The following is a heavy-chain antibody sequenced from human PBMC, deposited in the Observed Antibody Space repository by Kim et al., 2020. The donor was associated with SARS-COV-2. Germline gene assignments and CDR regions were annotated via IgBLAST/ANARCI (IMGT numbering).Heavy chain of an antibody. CDR2: FDPEDGET. CDR1: GYTLTELS. Sequence: ASVKGSCKVSGYTLTELSMHWVRQAPGKGLEWMGGFDPEDGETIYAQKFQGRVTMTENTSTDTAYMELSSLRSEDTAVYYCATSITIFGGFDPWGQGTLVTVSS. V-gene: IGHV1-24*01. D-gene: IGHD3-3*01. J-gene: IGHJ5*02. CDR3: ATSITIFGGFDP.